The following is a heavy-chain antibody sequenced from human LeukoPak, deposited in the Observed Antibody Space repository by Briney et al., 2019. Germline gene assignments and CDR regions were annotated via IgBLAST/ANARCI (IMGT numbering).Heavy chain of an antibody. D-gene: IGHD3-10*01. CDR3: AKGTERYREVSSFDS. V-gene: IGHV3-23*01. CDR1: GFTFNTFT. Sequence: GGSLRLSCAASGFTFNTFTMNWVRQAPGKGLEWVSAINRGGDGTYYADFVQGRFTISRDNSENTLYLQMNSLRPEDTATYYCAKGTERYREVSSFDSWGQGTQVTVSS. CDR2: INRGGDGT. J-gene: IGHJ4*02.